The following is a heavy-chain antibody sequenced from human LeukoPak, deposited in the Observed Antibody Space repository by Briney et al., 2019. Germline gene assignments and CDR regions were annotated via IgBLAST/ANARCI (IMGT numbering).Heavy chain of an antibody. CDR3: AKDAKYYYYMDV. J-gene: IGHJ6*03. Sequence: GGSLRPSCAASGFTFVYYALHWVRQAPGKGLEWVSGISWNSGSIGYVDSVKGRFTISRDNAKNSLYLQMNSMRAEDTALYYCAKDAKYYYYMDVWGKGTTVTVSS. V-gene: IGHV3-9*01. CDR1: GFTFVYYA. CDR2: ISWNSGSI.